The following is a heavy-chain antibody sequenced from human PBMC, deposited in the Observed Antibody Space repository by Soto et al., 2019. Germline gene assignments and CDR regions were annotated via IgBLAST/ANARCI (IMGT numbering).Heavy chain of an antibody. Sequence: PSETLSLTCTVSGGSISSYYWSWIRQPPGKGLEWIGYIYYSGSTNYNPSLKSRVTISVDTSKNQFSLKLSSVTAADTAVYYCARGSSEYCSGGSCYSWLDPWGQGTSVTVSS. CDR3: ARGSSEYCSGGSCYSWLDP. V-gene: IGHV4-59*01. D-gene: IGHD2-15*01. CDR1: GGSISSYY. J-gene: IGHJ5*02. CDR2: IYYSGST.